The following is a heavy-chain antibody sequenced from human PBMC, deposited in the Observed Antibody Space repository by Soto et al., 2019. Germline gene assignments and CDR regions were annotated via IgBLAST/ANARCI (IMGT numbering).Heavy chain of an antibody. J-gene: IGHJ6*02. CDR2: IMAVFGTA. CDR1: GGNFRDYA. CDR3: ATSRGFYAAMDV. Sequence: QVHLVQSGTEVKKPGSSVKVSCKASGGNFRDYAISWLRQAPGQGPEWMGGIMAVFGTATYAQKFQGRVTISADEFTTTAYLHLSSLTSGDAAVYYCATSRGFYAAMDVWGQGTTVTVSS. V-gene: IGHV1-69*01. D-gene: IGHD3-16*01.